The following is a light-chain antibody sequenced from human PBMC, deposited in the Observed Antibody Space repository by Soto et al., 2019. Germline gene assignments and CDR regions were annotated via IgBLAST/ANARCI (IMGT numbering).Light chain of an antibody. CDR3: QQYGHSPRT. J-gene: IGKJ1*01. Sequence: DIQMTQSPYTLSASVGDRVTIGCRASQSISSWLAWYQQKPGKAPKLLIYKASSLESGVPSRFSGSGSGTDFTLTISRLEPEDFAVYYCQQYGHSPRTFGQVTKVDIK. CDR2: KAS. V-gene: IGKV1-5*03. CDR1: QSISSW.